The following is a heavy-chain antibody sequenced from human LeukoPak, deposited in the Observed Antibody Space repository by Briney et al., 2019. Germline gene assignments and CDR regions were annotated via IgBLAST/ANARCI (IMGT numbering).Heavy chain of an antibody. CDR2: IRSKANSYAT. D-gene: IGHD3-10*01. Sequence: GGSLRLSCAASGFTFSASAIHWVRQASGKGLEWVGRIRSKANSYATAYDASVEGRFTISRDDSKNTAYLQMNSLKTEDTAVYYCASGRGFIIDQWGQGTPVTVSS. CDR1: GFTFSASA. V-gene: IGHV3-73*01. CDR3: ASGRGFIIDQ. J-gene: IGHJ4*02.